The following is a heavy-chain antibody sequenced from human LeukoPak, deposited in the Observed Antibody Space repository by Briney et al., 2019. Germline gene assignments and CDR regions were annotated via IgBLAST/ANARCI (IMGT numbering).Heavy chain of an antibody. Sequence: SVKVSCKASGDTFTSYGITWVRQAPGQGLEWMGGIIPIFGTANYAQKFQGGVTITTDESTSTAYMELSSLRSEDTAVYYCAREAYSYGYNWFDPWGQGTLVTVSS. J-gene: IGHJ5*02. CDR1: GDTFTSYG. V-gene: IGHV1-69*05. D-gene: IGHD5-18*01. CDR2: IIPIFGTA. CDR3: AREAYSYGYNWFDP.